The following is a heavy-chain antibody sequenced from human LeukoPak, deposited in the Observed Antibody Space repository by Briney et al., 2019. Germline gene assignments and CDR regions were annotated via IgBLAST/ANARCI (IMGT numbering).Heavy chain of an antibody. CDR1: GGSISSYY. CDR3: ARDKRVAVAGTYIYYYYMDV. D-gene: IGHD6-19*01. Sequence: PSETLSLTCTVSGGSISSYYWSWIRQPAGKGLGWIGRIYISGSGSTNYNPSLKSRVTMSVDTSKNQFSLKLSSVTAADTAVYYCARDKRVAVAGTYIYYYYMDVWGNGTTVTISS. V-gene: IGHV4-4*07. J-gene: IGHJ6*03. CDR2: IYISGSGST.